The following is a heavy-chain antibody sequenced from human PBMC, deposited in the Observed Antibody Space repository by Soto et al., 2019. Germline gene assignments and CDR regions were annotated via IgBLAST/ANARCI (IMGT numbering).Heavy chain of an antibody. CDR1: GFTFSSYA. CDR2: IGGPGDST. V-gene: IGHV3-23*01. Sequence: GGSLRLSCAASGFTFSSYAMSWVRQAPGRGLEWVSAIGGPGDSTYYADSVKGRFTISRDNSKNTLYLQMNSLRSEDTAVYYCARGLRFLEWRNTRAPCPYYYMDVWGKGTTVTVSS. CDR3: ARGLRFLEWRNTRAPCPYYYMDV. D-gene: IGHD3-3*01. J-gene: IGHJ6*03.